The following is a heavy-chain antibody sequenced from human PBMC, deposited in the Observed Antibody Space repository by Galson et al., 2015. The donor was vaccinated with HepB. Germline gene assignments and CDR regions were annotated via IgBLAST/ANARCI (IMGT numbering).Heavy chain of an antibody. J-gene: IGHJ6*02. D-gene: IGHD3-10*01. CDR1: GLTFSSYW. CDR3: ARTPGTYGSGSYDDYYYGMDV. CDR2: INSDGSST. Sequence: SLRLSCAASGLTFSSYWMHWVRQAPGKGLVWVSRINSDGSSTSYADSVKGRFTISRDNAKNTLYLQMNSLRAEDTAVYYCARTPGTYGSGSYDDYYYGMDVWGQGTTVTVSS. V-gene: IGHV3-74*01.